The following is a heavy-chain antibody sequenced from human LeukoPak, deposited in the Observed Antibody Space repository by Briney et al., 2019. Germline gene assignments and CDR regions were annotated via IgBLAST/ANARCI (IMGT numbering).Heavy chain of an antibody. CDR3: ARAYYYGSGSYPRDY. CDR1: GYTFTGYY. D-gene: IGHD3-10*01. J-gene: IGHJ4*02. V-gene: IGHV1-2*02. Sequence: GASVKVSCKASGYTFTGYYIHWVRQAPGQGLEWMGWINPHSGGTNYAQKLQGRVTMTTDTSTSTAYMELRSLRSDDTAVYYCARAYYYGSGSYPRDYWGQGTLVTVSS. CDR2: INPHSGGT.